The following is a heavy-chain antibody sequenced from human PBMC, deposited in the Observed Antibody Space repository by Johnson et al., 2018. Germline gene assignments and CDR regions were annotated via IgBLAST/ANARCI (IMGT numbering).Heavy chain of an antibody. J-gene: IGHJ3*02. CDR2: NYYSGSA. D-gene: IGHD1-26*01. V-gene: IGHV4-59*12. Sequence: QVQLQESGPGLVKPSETLSLTCIVSGDSMNNYYWTWLRPSPGKGLEWIGYNYYSGSATYNPSLKRRIIISVDPSQNQFSLTLGSVPAASTAIYYGARIIRGTAGRAFDIWGQGTMVTVSS. CDR3: ARIIRGTAGRAFDI. CDR1: GDSMNNYY.